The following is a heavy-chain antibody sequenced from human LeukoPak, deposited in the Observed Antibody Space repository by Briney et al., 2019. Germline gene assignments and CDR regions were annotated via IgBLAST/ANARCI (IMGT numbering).Heavy chain of an antibody. CDR3: ARDLYNGFDP. Sequence: GGSLRLSCAASGFTFSTYWMHWVRQVPWKGLVWFSRINSDESSTSYADSVKGRFTISRDNAKNTLYLQMNSLRAEDTGVYYCARDLYNGFDPWGQGTLVTVSS. CDR2: INSDESST. J-gene: IGHJ5*02. V-gene: IGHV3-74*01. CDR1: GFTFSTYW.